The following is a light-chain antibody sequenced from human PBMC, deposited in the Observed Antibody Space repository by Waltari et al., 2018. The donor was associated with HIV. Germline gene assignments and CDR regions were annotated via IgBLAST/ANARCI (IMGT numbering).Light chain of an antibody. J-gene: IGLJ1*01. CDR3: AAWDDSLNGYL. Sequence: QSVLTQPTSASGTPGQRVAISCSGSSSNIGSTTVNWYQQLPGTAPKLLIYSNHQRPAGVPHRFPGSKSGTSSSLAISGLQSEDEADYYCAAWDDSLNGYLFGTGTKVTVL. V-gene: IGLV1-44*01. CDR2: SNH. CDR1: SSNIGSTT.